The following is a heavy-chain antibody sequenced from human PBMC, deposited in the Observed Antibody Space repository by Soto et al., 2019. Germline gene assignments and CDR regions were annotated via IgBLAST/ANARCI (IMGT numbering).Heavy chain of an antibody. CDR2: ISAYNGNT. CDR3: AREPVGQQGRYGMDV. CDR1: GYTFTRYG. D-gene: IGHD6-13*01. J-gene: IGHJ6*02. V-gene: IGHV1-18*04. Sequence: ASVKVSCKASGYTFTRYGISWVGQAPGQGLEWMGWISAYNGNTNYAQKLQGRVTMTTDTSTSTAYMELRSLRSDDTAVYYCAREPVGQQGRYGMDVWGQGTTVTVSS.